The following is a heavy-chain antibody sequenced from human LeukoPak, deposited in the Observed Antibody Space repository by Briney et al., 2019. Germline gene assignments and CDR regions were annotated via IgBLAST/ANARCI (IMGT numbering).Heavy chain of an antibody. Sequence: PGGSLRLSCAASGFTFSSYAMSWVRQAPRKGLEWVSAISGSGGSTYYADSVKGRFTISRDNSKNTLYLQMNSLRAEDTAVYYCAKGGLRGYDSSGYYGHYWGQGTLVTVSS. D-gene: IGHD3-22*01. CDR1: GFTFSSYA. J-gene: IGHJ4*02. CDR2: ISGSGGST. V-gene: IGHV3-23*01. CDR3: AKGGLRGYDSSGYYGHY.